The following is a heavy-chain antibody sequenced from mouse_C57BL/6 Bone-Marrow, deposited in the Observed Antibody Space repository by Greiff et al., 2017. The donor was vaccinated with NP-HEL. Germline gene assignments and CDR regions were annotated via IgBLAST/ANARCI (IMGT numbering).Heavy chain of an antibody. CDR3: AREGDTGAKDY. CDR2: IDPSDSYT. D-gene: IGHD5-1-1*01. Sequence: QVQLQQPGAELVLPGASVKLSCTASGYTFTSSWMPWVTPRPGPVLEWIGEIDPSDSYTNYNQKFKGKSTLTVDKSSSTAYMQLSSLTSEDSAVYYCAREGDTGAKDYWGQGTSVTVSS. J-gene: IGHJ4*01. CDR1: GYTFTSSW. V-gene: IGHV1-69*01.